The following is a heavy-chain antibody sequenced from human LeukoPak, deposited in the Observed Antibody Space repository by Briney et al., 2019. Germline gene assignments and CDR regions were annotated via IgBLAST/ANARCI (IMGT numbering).Heavy chain of an antibody. CDR1: GGSISSYY. J-gene: IGHJ4*02. V-gene: IGHV4-59*08. CDR3: ARGPRGYCSGGSCYHY. CDR2: ISYSGST. D-gene: IGHD2-15*01. Sequence: SETLSLTCTVSGGSISSYYWSWIRQPPGKGLEWIGYISYSGSTYYNPSLKSRVTISVDTSKSQFSLKLSSVTAADTAVYYCARGPRGYCSGGSCYHYWGQGTLVTVSS.